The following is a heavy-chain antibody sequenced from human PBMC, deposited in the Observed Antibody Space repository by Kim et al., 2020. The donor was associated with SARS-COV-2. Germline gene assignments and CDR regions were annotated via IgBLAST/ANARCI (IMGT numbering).Heavy chain of an antibody. V-gene: IGHV3-23*01. CDR1: GFTLSNNV. CDR2: IRAGAETT. Sequence: GGSLRLSCAASGFTLSNNVMSWVRQAPGRGLEWVSTIRAGAETTYYADSVNGRFTISRDNSKHTLYLQLNSLRAEDTAVYYCAKDRCGSCWPAFDCCGQ. J-gene: IGHJ4*02. CDR3: AKDRCGSCWPAFDC. D-gene: IGHD3-10*01.